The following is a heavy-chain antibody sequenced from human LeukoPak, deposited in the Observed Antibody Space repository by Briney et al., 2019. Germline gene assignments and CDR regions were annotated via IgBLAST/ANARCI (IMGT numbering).Heavy chain of an antibody. CDR2: ISSSGSTI. V-gene: IGHV3-48*03. J-gene: IGHJ4*02. CDR1: GFTFSSYE. D-gene: IGHD1-26*01. CDR3: ARESPGATRDY. Sequence: PGGSLRLSCAASGFTFSSYEMNWVRQAPGNGLEWVSYISSSGSTIYYADSVKGRFTISRDNAKNSLYLQMDSLRAEDTAVYYCARESPGATRDYWGQGTLVTVSS.